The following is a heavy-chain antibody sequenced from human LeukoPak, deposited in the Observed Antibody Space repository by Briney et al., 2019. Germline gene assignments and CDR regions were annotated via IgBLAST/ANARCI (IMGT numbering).Heavy chain of an antibody. CDR2: ISSSGSTK. CDR3: ARSLYSNRSEWFYYNGMDV. D-gene: IGHD3-3*01. CDR1: GFTFSIYE. Sequence: GGSLRLSCAASGFTFSIYEMNWVRQAPGKGLEWVSYISSSGSTKYYADSVKGRFTISRDNARNSLSLQMNSLRAGDTALYYCARSLYSNRSEWFYYNGMDVWGQGTTVTVSS. V-gene: IGHV3-48*03. J-gene: IGHJ6*02.